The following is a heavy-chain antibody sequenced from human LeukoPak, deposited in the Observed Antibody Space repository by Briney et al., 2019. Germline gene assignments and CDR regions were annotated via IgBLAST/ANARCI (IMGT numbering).Heavy chain of an antibody. CDR1: GFTFSSYA. Sequence: GGSLRLSCAASGFTFSSYAMSWVRQAPGKGLEWVSAISGSGGSTYYADSVKGRFTISRDNSKNTLYLQMNSLRAEDTAVYYCATAKFSSSWYGDYWGQGTLVTVSS. CDR3: ATAKFSSSWYGDY. J-gene: IGHJ4*02. D-gene: IGHD6-13*01. CDR2: ISGSGGST. V-gene: IGHV3-23*01.